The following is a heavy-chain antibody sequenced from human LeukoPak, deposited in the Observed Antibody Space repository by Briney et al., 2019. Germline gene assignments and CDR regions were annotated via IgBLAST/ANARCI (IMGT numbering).Heavy chain of an antibody. Sequence: GGSLRLSCAASGFTFSDSYMNWVRQAPGKGLEWLSYISSSSRTIYYADSVKGRFTISRDNANNSLYLQMNSLRAEDTAVYYCARDRYGDYDFDYWGQGTLVTVSS. CDR1: GFTFSDSY. CDR2: ISSSSRTI. D-gene: IGHD4-17*01. CDR3: ARDRYGDYDFDY. J-gene: IGHJ4*02. V-gene: IGHV3-48*01.